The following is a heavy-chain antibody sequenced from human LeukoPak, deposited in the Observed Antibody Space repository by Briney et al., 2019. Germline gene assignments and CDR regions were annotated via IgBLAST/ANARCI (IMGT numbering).Heavy chain of an antibody. Sequence: GGSLRLSCAASGFTFDDYAMHWVRQAPGKGLEWVSGISWNSDSICYADSVKGRFTISGDNAKNSLDLQMNSLRAEDTALYYCAKDLYYDILYGYFDYWGQGTLVTVSS. V-gene: IGHV3-9*01. CDR3: AKDLYYDILYGYFDY. J-gene: IGHJ4*02. CDR1: GFTFDDYA. CDR2: ISWNSDSI. D-gene: IGHD3-9*01.